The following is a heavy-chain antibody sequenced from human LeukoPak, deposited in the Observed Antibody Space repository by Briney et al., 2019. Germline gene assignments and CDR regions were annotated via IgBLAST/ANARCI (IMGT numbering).Heavy chain of an antibody. CDR2: ISAYNGNT. CDR3: ARGGIAGHFDY. D-gene: IGHD6-13*01. Sequence: ASLKVSCKASGYTFTSYAISWVRQAPGQGLEWMGWISAYNGNTYYAQKFQGRVTMTTDTSSNTGYMELRSLSSDDTAVYYCARGGIAGHFDYWDQGTLVSVSS. V-gene: IGHV1-18*04. CDR1: GYTFTSYA. J-gene: IGHJ4*02.